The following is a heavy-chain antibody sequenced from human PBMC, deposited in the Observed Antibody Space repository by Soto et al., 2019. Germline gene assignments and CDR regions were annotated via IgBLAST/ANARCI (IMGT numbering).Heavy chain of an antibody. CDR1: GYSFTSYW. Sequence: GESLKISCKGSGYSFTSYWIGWVRQMPGKGLEWMGIIYPGDSDTRYSPSFQGQVTISADKSISTAYLQWSSLKASDTAMYYCARRIGGYCSSTSCYGFFDYFDYWGQGTLVTVSS. V-gene: IGHV5-51*01. CDR2: IYPGDSDT. CDR3: ARRIGGYCSSTSCYGFFDYFDY. D-gene: IGHD2-2*01. J-gene: IGHJ4*02.